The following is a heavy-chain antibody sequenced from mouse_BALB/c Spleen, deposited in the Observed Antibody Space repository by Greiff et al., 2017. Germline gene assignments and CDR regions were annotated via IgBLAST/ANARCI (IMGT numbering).Heavy chain of an antibody. Sequence: QVQLQQSGAELVRPGASVKLSCKATGYTFTSYWINWVKQRPGQGLEWIGNIYPSDSYTNYNQKFKDKATLTVDKSSSTAYMQLSSPTSQDSAVYYCTRSLSVGYAMDYWGQGTSVTVSS. CDR1: GYTFTSYW. CDR3: TRSLSVGYAMDY. CDR2: IYPSDSYT. J-gene: IGHJ4*01. V-gene: IGHV1-69*02. D-gene: IGHD6-2*01.